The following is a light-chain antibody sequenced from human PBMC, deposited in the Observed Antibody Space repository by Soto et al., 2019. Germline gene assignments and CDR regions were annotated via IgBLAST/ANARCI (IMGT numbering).Light chain of an antibody. J-gene: IGKJ4*01. V-gene: IGKV1-9*01. CDR2: DAS. Sequence: DIQLTQSPSLLSASVGDRVTITCRASQGISSYLAWYQQKPGKAPKLLIYDASTLERGVPSRFSGSGSGTEFTLTISSLQPEDFATYYCQQLNGYLALTFGGGTTVELK. CDR3: QQLNGYLALT. CDR1: QGISSY.